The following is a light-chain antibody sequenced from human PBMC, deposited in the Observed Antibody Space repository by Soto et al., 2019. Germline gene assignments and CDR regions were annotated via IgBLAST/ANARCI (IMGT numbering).Light chain of an antibody. Sequence: QSVLTQPASVSGSPGQSITISCTGTSSDVGGYNYVSWYQQYPGKAPKLMIYEVSNRPSGVSNRFSGSKSGNTASLTISGLQAEDEADYYCISYTSSSTLVFGTGTKVTV. CDR1: SSDVGGYNY. V-gene: IGLV2-14*01. J-gene: IGLJ1*01. CDR2: EVS. CDR3: ISYTSSSTLV.